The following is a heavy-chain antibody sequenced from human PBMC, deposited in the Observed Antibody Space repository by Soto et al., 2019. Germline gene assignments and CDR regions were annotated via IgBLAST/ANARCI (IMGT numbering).Heavy chain of an antibody. J-gene: IGHJ4*02. V-gene: IGHV3-30*03. CDR3: ARDIVAYFDY. Sequence: GSLRLSCAASGFTFSSYGMHWVRQAPGKGLEWVAVISYDGSNKYYADSVKGRFTIARDNSKNTLYLQMNSLRGEDTAVYYCARDIVAYFDYWGQGTLVTVSS. CDR1: GFTFSSYG. D-gene: IGHD2-21*01. CDR2: ISYDGSNK.